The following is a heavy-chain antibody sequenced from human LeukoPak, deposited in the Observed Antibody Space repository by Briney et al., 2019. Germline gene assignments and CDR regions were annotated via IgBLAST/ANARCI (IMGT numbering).Heavy chain of an antibody. CDR1: GFTFSSYS. V-gene: IGHV3-21*01. CDR3: ARAENYDFWSGYCMGHAFDI. Sequence: PGGSLRLSCAASGFTFSSYSMNWVRQAPGKGLEWVSSISSSSSYIYYADSVKGRFTISRDNAKNSLYLQMNSLRAEDTAVYYCARAENYDFWSGYCMGHAFDIWGQGTMVTVSS. D-gene: IGHD3-3*01. J-gene: IGHJ3*02. CDR2: ISSSSSYI.